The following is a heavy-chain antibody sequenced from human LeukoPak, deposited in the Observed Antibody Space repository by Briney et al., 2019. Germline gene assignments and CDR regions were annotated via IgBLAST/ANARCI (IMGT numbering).Heavy chain of an antibody. J-gene: IGHJ4*02. CDR2: ISTGGGST. CDR3: AKGVEGAMPSADC. D-gene: IGHD3-16*01. Sequence: GGSLRLSCAASGFTFSSYAMSWVRQAPGKGLEWASAISTGGGSTYYADSVKGRFTISRDNSKNTLYLQMNSLRADDTAVYYCAKGVEGAMPSADCWGQGTLVTVSS. V-gene: IGHV3-23*01. CDR1: GFTFSSYA.